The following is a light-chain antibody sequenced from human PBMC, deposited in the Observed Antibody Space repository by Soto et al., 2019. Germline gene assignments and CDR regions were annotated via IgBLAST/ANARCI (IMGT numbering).Light chain of an antibody. Sequence: EIVLTQSPASLSVSPGERVTLSCRAGQGVTTNFAWYQQKSGQSPRLLIYDVSTRATGVPARFSGTGSETDFTLTISDLQSEDSAVYFCQQYNNWPFSFGQGTRLEI. CDR2: DVS. CDR1: QGVTTN. CDR3: QQYNNWPFS. V-gene: IGKV3-15*01. J-gene: IGKJ5*01.